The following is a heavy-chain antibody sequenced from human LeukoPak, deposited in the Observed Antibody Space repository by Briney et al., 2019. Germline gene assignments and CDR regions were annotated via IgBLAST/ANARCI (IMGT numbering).Heavy chain of an antibody. CDR2: ISSSGSTI. D-gene: IGHD4-23*01. CDR3: AALYGGKDY. Sequence: GGSLRLSCSASGFTFSTYAMTWVRQAPGKGLEWVSYISSSGSTIYYADSVKGRFTISRDNAKNSLYLQMNSLRAEDTAVYYCAALYGGKDYWGQGTLVTVSS. CDR1: GFTFSTYA. V-gene: IGHV3-48*03. J-gene: IGHJ4*02.